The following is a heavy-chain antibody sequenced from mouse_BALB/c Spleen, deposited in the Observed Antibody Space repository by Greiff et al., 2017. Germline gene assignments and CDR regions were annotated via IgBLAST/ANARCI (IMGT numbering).Heavy chain of an antibody. CDR2: IYPGDGDT. CDR1: GYAFSSYW. Sequence: VQVVESGAELVRPGSSVKISCKASGYAFSSYWMNWVKQRPGQGLEWIGQIYPGDGDTNYNGKFKGKATLTADKSSSTAYMQLSSLTSEDSAVYFCARNYGSLYAMDYWGQGTSVTVSS. D-gene: IGHD1-1*01. V-gene: IGHV1-80*01. J-gene: IGHJ4*01. CDR3: ARNYGSLYAMDY.